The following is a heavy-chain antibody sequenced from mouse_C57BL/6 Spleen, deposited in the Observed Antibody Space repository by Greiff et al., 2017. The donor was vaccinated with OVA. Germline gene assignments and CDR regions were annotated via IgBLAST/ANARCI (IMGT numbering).Heavy chain of an antibody. CDR3: ARSGDYSNYGYFDV. J-gene: IGHJ1*03. Sequence: QVHVKQSGPGLVQPSQSLSITCTVSGFSLTSYGVHWVRQSPGKGLEWLGVIWSGGSTDYNAAFISRLSISKDNSKSQVFFKMNSLQADDTAIYYCARSGDYSNYGYFDVWGTGTTVTVSS. D-gene: IGHD2-5*01. V-gene: IGHV2-2*01. CDR1: GFSLTSYG. CDR2: IWSGGST.